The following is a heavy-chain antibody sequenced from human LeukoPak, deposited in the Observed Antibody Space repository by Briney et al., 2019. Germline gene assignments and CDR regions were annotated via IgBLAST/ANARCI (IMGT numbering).Heavy chain of an antibody. J-gene: IGHJ4*02. CDR2: IIPILGIA. CDR3: ARGRSYDYVWGSYRLDY. Sequence: SVKVSCKASGGTFSSYAISWVRQAPGQGLEWMGRIIPILGIANYAQKLQGRVTITADKSTSTAYMELSSLRSEDTAVYYCARGRSYDYVWGSYRLDYWGQGTLVTVSS. D-gene: IGHD3-16*02. CDR1: GGTFSSYA. V-gene: IGHV1-69*04.